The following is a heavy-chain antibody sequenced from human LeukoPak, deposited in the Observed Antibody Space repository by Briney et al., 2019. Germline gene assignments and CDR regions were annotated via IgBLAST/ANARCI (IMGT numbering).Heavy chain of an antibody. CDR3: AKVYGSGIYYKTY. CDR1: GFTFSTYN. D-gene: IGHD3-10*01. V-gene: IGHV3-21*01. J-gene: IGHJ4*02. Sequence: GGSLRLSCAASGFTFSTYNMNWVRQAPGKGLEWVSFISSSSSYIYYADSVKGRFTISRDNAKNSLYLQMNTLRAEDTAVYYCAKVYGSGIYYKTYWGQGTLVTVSS. CDR2: ISSSSSYI.